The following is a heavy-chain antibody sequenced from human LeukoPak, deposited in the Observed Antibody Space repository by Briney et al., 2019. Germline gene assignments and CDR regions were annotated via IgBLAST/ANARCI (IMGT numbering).Heavy chain of an antibody. D-gene: IGHD7-27*01. Sequence: PGGSLRLSCAASGFTFSTYAMNWVRQAPGKGLEWVSLISDSGGTTYYADSVKGRFTISRDNSENTLYLQMNSLKDEDTAVYYCAKRSTGVWGQGTLVTVSS. J-gene: IGHJ4*02. CDR2: ISDSGGTT. CDR1: GFTFSTYA. V-gene: IGHV3-23*01. CDR3: AKRSTGV.